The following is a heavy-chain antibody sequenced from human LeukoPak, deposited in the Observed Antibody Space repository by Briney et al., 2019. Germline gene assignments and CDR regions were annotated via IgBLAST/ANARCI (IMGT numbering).Heavy chain of an antibody. D-gene: IGHD3-22*01. CDR1: GGSISSYY. CDR3: ARDDRSGYPDWYFDL. CDR2: IYYSGST. V-gene: IGHV4-59*01. Sequence: SETLSLTCTVSGGSISSYYWSWIRQPPGKGLEWIGYIYYSGSTNYNPSLKSRVTISVDTSKNQFSLKLSSVSAADTTVYYCARDDRSGYPDWYFDLWGRGTLVTVSS. J-gene: IGHJ2*01.